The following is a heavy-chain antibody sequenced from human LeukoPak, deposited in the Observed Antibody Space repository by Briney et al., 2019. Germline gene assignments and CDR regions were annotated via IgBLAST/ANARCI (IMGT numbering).Heavy chain of an antibody. D-gene: IGHD1-26*01. CDR2: ISYDGSNK. V-gene: IGHV3-30-3*01. Sequence: GGSLRLSCAASGFTFSSYAMHWVRQAPGKGLEWVALISYDGSNKYYTDSVKGRFTISRDNSKNTLYLQMNSLRAEDTAVYYCARGGRYRNGGIYYYYYMDVWGKGTTVTVSS. CDR3: ARGGRYRNGGIYYYYYMDV. CDR1: GFTFSSYA. J-gene: IGHJ6*03.